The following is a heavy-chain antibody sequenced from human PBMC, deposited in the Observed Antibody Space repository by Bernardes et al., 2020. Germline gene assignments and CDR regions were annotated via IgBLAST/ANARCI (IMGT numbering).Heavy chain of an antibody. Sequence: GGSLRLSCAASGFTFSSYIISWVRQAPGKGLEWVSSISSSSSYIYYADSVKGRFTTSRDNAKNSLYLQMNRLRAEDTAVYYCARDQCGWYYDFWGVYYSHLDYWGQGTLVTVSS. D-gene: IGHD3-3*01. V-gene: IGHV3-21*01. CDR3: ARDQCGWYYDFWGVYYSHLDY. J-gene: IGHJ4*02. CDR1: GFTFSSYI. CDR2: ISSSSSYI.